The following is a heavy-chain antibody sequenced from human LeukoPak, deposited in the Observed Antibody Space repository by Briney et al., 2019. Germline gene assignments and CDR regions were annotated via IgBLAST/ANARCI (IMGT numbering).Heavy chain of an antibody. J-gene: IGHJ6*02. D-gene: IGHD3-3*01. CDR2: INHSGST. CDR3: ARLLADFWSGYPYYYYYYGMDV. CDR1: GGSFSGYY. Sequence: SETLSLTCAVYGGSFSGYYWSWIRQPPGKGLEWIGEINHSGSTNYNPSLKSRVTISVDTSKNQFSLKLSSVTAADTAVYYCARLLADFWSGYPYYYYYYGMDVWGQGTTVTVSS. V-gene: IGHV4-34*01.